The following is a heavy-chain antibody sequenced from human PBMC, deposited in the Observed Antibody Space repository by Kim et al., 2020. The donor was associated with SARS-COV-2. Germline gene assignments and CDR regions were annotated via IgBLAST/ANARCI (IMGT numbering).Heavy chain of an antibody. CDR1: EFTFSSYE. Sequence: GGSLRLSCAASEFTFSSYEMNWVRQAPGKGLEWVSYISSGGTTIYHADSVKGRFTISRDNAKSSLYLQMNSLGVEDTAVYYCARDLHKVRGIFPYFYGMDVWGQGTTVTVSS. J-gene: IGHJ6*02. V-gene: IGHV3-48*03. D-gene: IGHD3-10*01. CDR2: ISSGGTTI. CDR3: ARDLHKVRGIFPYFYGMDV.